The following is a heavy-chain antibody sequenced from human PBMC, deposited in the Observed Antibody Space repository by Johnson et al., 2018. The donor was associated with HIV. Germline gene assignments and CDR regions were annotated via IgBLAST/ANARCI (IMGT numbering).Heavy chain of an antibody. J-gene: IGHJ3*02. CDR3: ATDRGGSYDAFHI. CDR2: IRYDGSNK. V-gene: IGHV3-30*02. CDR1: GFTFSSYG. D-gene: IGHD1-26*01. Sequence: QVQLVESGGGVVQPRGSLRLSCAASGFTFSSYGMHWVRQAPGKGLEWVAFIRYDGSNKYYADSVKGRFTISRDNSKNTLYLQMNSLRGEDTAVYYCATDRGGSYDAFHIWGQGTMVTVSS.